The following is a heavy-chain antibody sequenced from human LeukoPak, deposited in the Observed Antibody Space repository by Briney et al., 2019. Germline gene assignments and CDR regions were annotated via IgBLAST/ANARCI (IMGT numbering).Heavy chain of an antibody. Sequence: SSETLSLTCAAYGGAFSGYYWSWIRQPPGKGLEWIGEINHSGSTKYSPSLKSRVTISVDTSKNQFSLKLSSVTAADTAVYYCARRVGRWFGERAYYYNYMDVWGKGTTVTISS. CDR3: ARRVGRWFGERAYYYNYMDV. V-gene: IGHV4-34*01. CDR2: INHSGST. CDR1: GGAFSGYY. J-gene: IGHJ6*03. D-gene: IGHD3-10*01.